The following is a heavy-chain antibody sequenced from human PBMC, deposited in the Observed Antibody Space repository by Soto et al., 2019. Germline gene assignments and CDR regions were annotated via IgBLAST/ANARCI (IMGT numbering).Heavy chain of an antibody. Sequence: QVQLVQSGPEVKMHRASVKVSCKTSGYTFTSYGITWVRQAPGQGLEWMGWITTDKGKTTYAQKFQGRVTMTTDTSTSTAYMELRSLISDDTAVYYCATRSPAFDYWGQGTLFAVSS. CDR3: ATRSPAFDY. CDR2: ITTDKGKT. V-gene: IGHV1-18*01. CDR1: GYTFTSYG. J-gene: IGHJ4*02.